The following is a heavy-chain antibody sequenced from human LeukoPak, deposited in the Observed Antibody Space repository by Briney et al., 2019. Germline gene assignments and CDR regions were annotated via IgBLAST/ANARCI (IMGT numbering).Heavy chain of an antibody. CDR1: GYTFTGYY. D-gene: IGHD3-22*01. Sequence: ASVKVSCKASGYTFTGYYMHWVREAPGQGLEWMGWINPNSGGTNYAQKFQGRVTMTRDTSISTAYMELSRLRSDDTAVYYCARVRYYYDSSGYPDYWGQGTLVTVSS. V-gene: IGHV1-2*02. CDR3: ARVRYYYDSSGYPDY. J-gene: IGHJ4*02. CDR2: INPNSGGT.